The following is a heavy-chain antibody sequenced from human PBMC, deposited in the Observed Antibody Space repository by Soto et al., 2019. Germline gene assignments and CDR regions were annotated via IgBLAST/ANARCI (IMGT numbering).Heavy chain of an antibody. CDR1: GFTFSSYW. V-gene: IGHV3-74*01. D-gene: IGHD2-15*01. Sequence: EVQLVESGGGLVQPGGSLRLSCAASGFTFSSYWMHWVRQAPGKGLVWVSRINSDGSSTSYADSVKGRFTISRDNATNTVYLQMNSLRAEDTAVYYCVRTSLVVAAATREAYWGQGTLVTVSS. CDR3: VRTSLVVAAATREAY. J-gene: IGHJ4*02. CDR2: INSDGSST.